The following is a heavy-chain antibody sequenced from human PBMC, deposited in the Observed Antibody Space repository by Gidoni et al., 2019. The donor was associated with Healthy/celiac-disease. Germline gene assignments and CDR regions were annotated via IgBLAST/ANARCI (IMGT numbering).Heavy chain of an antibody. V-gene: IGHV4-34*01. Sequence: QVQLQQWGAGRVKPSETLSLTCAVYGGSFSGYYWSWIRQPPGKGLEWIGEINHSGSTNYNPSLKSRVTISVDTSKNQFSLKLSSVTAADTAVYYCARGGLYYYYGMDVWGQGSTVTVSS. J-gene: IGHJ6*02. D-gene: IGHD3-10*01. CDR1: GGSFSGYY. CDR3: ARGGLYYYYGMDV. CDR2: INHSGST.